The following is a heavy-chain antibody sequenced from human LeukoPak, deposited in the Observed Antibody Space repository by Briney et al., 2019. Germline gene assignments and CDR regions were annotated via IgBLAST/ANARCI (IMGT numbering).Heavy chain of an antibody. D-gene: IGHD3-22*01. J-gene: IGHJ4*02. V-gene: IGHV3-30*02. Sequence: PGGSLRLSCAASGFTFSSYGMHWVRQAPGKGLEWVAFIRYDGSNKYYADSVKGRFTISRDNSKNTLYLQMNSLRAEDTAVYYCARDPLIVREFTRTEPKGSDYWGQGTLVTVSS. CDR2: IRYDGSNK. CDR1: GFTFSSYG. CDR3: ARDPLIVREFTRTEPKGSDY.